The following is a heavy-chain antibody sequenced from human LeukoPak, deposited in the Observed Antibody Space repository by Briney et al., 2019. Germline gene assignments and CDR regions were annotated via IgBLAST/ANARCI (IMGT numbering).Heavy chain of an antibody. J-gene: IGHJ6*03. Sequence: PSDTLSLTCALYGGSFRVHYWSWIRQPPGKALEWIGEINHSESNNYNPSIKSRVTISVDTSKNQFSLKLRSVTAADTAVYYCARVAARPEGFHYYYMDVWGKGTTVTVSS. CDR3: ARVAARPEGFHYYYMDV. CDR2: INHSESN. CDR1: GGSFRVHY. V-gene: IGHV4-34*01. D-gene: IGHD6-6*01.